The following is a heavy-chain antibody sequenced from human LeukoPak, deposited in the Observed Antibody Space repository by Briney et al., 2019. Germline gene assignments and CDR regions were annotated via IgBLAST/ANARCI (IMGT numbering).Heavy chain of an antibody. V-gene: IGHV3-21*01. CDR2: ISSSSSYI. J-gene: IGHJ4*02. CDR1: GFTFSSYS. CDR3: ASLRDRYSGYDLDY. Sequence: GGSLRLSCAASGFTFSSYSMNWVRQAPGKGLEWVSSISSSSSYIYYADSVKGRFTISRDNAKNSLYLQMNSLRAEDTAVYYCASLRDRYSGYDLDYRGQGTLVTVSS. D-gene: IGHD5-12*01.